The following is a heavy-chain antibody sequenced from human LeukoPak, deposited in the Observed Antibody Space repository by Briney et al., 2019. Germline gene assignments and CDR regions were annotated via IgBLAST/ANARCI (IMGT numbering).Heavy chain of an antibody. CDR2: ISGDGGSR. D-gene: IGHD2-2*01. CDR3: AKDRGYCSSTSCYIDY. CDR1: GFTFDDYA. J-gene: IGHJ4*02. V-gene: IGHV3-43*02. Sequence: GGSLRLSCAASGFTFDDYAMHWVRQAPGKGLEWVSLISGDGGSRYYADSVKGRFTISRDNSKNSLYLQMNSLRTEDTALCYCAKDRGYCSSTSCYIDYWGQGTLVTVSS.